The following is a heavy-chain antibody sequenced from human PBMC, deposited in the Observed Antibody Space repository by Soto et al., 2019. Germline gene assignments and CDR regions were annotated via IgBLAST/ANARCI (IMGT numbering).Heavy chain of an antibody. V-gene: IGHV1-18*01. CDR2: ISAYNGNT. Sequence: QVQLVQSGAEVKKPGASVKVSCKASGYTFTSYGISWVRQAPGQGLEWMGWISAYNGNTNYAQKLQGRITMTTDTSTSTAYMELRSLRSDDTAVYYCARDGDLWFGELLSYYDYGMDVWGQGTTVTVSS. D-gene: IGHD3-10*01. CDR3: ARDGDLWFGELLSYYDYGMDV. J-gene: IGHJ6*02. CDR1: GYTFTSYG.